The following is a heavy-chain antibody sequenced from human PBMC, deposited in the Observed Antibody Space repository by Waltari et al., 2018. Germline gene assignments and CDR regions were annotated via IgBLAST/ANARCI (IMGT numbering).Heavy chain of an antibody. CDR2: IIPILGIA. D-gene: IGHD2-21*02. CDR3: ARIDGGNSDYYYYYGMDV. CDR1: GGTFSSYI. V-gene: IGHV1-69*02. J-gene: IGHJ6*02. Sequence: QVQLVQSGAEVKKPGSSVKVSCKASGGTFSSYIISWVRQALGQGLEWMGRIIPILGIANDAQKFQGRVTVTAEKSTSTAYMELSSLRSEDTAVYYCARIDGGNSDYYYYYGMDVWGQGTTVTGSS.